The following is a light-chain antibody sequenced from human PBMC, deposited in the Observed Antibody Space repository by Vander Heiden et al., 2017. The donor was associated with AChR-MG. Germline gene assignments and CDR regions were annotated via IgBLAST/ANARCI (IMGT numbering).Light chain of an antibody. CDR1: SSDVGGYNY. Sequence: QSALTQPASVSGSPGQSITISCTGTSSDVGGYNYVSWYQQHPGKSPKRITYDVSKRPSGVSNRFSGSKSGNTASLTISGLQAEDEADYYCSSYTSSSTLYVFGTGTKVT. J-gene: IGLJ1*01. CDR3: SSYTSSSTLYV. CDR2: DVS. V-gene: IGLV2-14*01.